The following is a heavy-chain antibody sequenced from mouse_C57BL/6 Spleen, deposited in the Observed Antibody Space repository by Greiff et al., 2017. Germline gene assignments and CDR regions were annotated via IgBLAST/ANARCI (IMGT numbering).Heavy chain of an antibody. CDR1: GYTFTSYW. V-gene: IGHV1-53*01. CDR2: INPSNGGT. Sequence: VQLQQPGTELVKPGASVKLSCKASGYTFTSYWMHWVKQRPGQGLEWIGNINPSNGGTNYNEKFKSKATLTVDKSSSTAYMQLSSLTSEDSAVXYCARSITTVVANFDYWGQGTTLTVSS. D-gene: IGHD1-1*01. CDR3: ARSITTVVANFDY. J-gene: IGHJ2*01.